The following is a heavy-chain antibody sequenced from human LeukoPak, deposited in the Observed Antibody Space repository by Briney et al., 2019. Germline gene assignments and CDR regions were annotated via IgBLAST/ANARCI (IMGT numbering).Heavy chain of an antibody. V-gene: IGHV1-18*01. Sequence: GASVKVSCKTSGYTFSSYGISWVRQAPGQGLEWMAWISAYNGNTNYVQKFQGRVSMTTDTPRSTAYMELRSLRSDDTAVYYCARVSGSYAPLDYWGQGTLVTVSS. CDR2: ISAYNGNT. D-gene: IGHD1-26*01. J-gene: IGHJ4*02. CDR3: ARVSGSYAPLDY. CDR1: GYTFSSYG.